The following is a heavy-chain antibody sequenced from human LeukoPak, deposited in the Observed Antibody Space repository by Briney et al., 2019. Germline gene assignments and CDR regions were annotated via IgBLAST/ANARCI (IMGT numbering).Heavy chain of an antibody. Sequence: GGSLRLSCAASGFTFSSYTMSWVRQAPGKGLEWVSSISDSGGNTYHAHSVRGRFTISRDNSKNTLYLQMNSLRAEDTALYYCAKKIPFDSWGQGTLVTVSS. D-gene: IGHD2-21*01. J-gene: IGHJ4*02. CDR3: AKKIPFDS. V-gene: IGHV3-23*01. CDR1: GFTFSSYT. CDR2: ISDSGGNT.